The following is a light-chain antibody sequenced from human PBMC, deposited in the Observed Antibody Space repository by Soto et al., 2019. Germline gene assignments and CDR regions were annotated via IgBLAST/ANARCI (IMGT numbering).Light chain of an antibody. CDR2: DTS. J-gene: IGLJ3*02. Sequence: QAVVTQEPSLTVSPGGTVTLTCGSSTGAVTSGHCPYWFQQKPGQAPRTLIFDTSNKHSLTPTRFSGSLLGGKAGLTLSGAQPDDEADYYCLLSYGRARPAVFGGGTKLIVL. CDR1: TGAVTSGHC. CDR3: LLSYGRARPAV. V-gene: IGLV7-46*01.